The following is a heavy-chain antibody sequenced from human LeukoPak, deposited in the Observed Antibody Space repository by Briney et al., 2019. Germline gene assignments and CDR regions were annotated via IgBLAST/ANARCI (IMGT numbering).Heavy chain of an antibody. CDR3: AIRSGRNYYGVDV. CDR2: VHHGGAT. D-gene: IGHD1-26*01. J-gene: IGHJ6*02. Sequence: SETLSLTCSVSGGSISRDSYYWSWIRQPPGKGLEWIGSVHHGGATHYNPSLESRVTVSEDTSKSQFSLTLSSVTAADTAVYYCAIRSGRNYYGVDVWGQGTTVTVSS. V-gene: IGHV4-39*01. CDR1: GGSISRDSYY.